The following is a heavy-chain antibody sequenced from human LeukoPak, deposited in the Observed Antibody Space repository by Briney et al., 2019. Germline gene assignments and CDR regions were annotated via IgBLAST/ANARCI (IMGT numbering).Heavy chain of an antibody. Sequence: GGSLLLSCAASGFTFSGSTMHWVRQASGKGLEWVGRIRSKANSYSTAYAASAEGRFTISRDDSKNTAYLQMNSLKTEDTAMYYCTRSITGITAHFDYWGQGTLVTVSS. V-gene: IGHV3-73*01. D-gene: IGHD1-7*01. J-gene: IGHJ4*02. CDR1: GFTFSGST. CDR3: TRSITGITAHFDY. CDR2: IRSKANSYST.